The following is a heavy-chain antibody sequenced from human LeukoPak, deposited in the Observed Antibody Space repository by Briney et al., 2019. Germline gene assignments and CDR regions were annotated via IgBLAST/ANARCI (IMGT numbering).Heavy chain of an antibody. D-gene: IGHD2-2*01. Sequence: GGSLRLSCAANGFTFSNYWMGWVRQAPGKGLEWVANIKQDGSEKYYVDSVTGRFTISRDNTKSALYLQMYSLRVEDTAVYYCARDIGDCSSLSCYDQYYYMDVWGKGTTVTVSS. J-gene: IGHJ6*03. V-gene: IGHV3-7*01. CDR3: ARDIGDCSSLSCYDQYYYMDV. CDR2: IKQDGSEK. CDR1: GFTFSNYW.